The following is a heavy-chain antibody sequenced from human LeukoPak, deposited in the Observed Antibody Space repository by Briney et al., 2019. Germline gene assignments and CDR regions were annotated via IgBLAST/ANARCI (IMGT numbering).Heavy chain of an antibody. V-gene: IGHV3-30*02. CDR1: AFTFSTYG. CDR3: AKPQEADLWVPDY. Sequence: GGSLRLSCAASAFTFSTYGMHWVRQAPGKGLEWVAFIRYDGVNKYYADYVKGRFTISRDNSKNTLYLEMNSLIPEDTALYYCAKPQEADLWVPDYWGQGTLVTVSS. CDR2: IRYDGVNK. D-gene: IGHD3-3*01. J-gene: IGHJ4*02.